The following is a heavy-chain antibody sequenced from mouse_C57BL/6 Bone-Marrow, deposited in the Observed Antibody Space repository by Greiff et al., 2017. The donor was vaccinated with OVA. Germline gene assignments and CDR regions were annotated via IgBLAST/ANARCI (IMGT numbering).Heavy chain of an antibody. Sequence: EVQLQQSGPVLVKPGPSVKISCKASGFTFTDYYMHWVKQRHGKSLEWIGLVYPYNGGTSYNQTFKGQATLTVDTSASTAYKELIRLKSEDSAVYYCARWGYYDYDGGRERLSMDYWGQGNSGTVSS. CDR1: GFTFTDYY. J-gene: IGHJ4*01. V-gene: IGHV1-36*01. CDR2: VYPYNGGT. D-gene: IGHD2-4*01. CDR3: ARWGYYDYDGGRERLSMDY.